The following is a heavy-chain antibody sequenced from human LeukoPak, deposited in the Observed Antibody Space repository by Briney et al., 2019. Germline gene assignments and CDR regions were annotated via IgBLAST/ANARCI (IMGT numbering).Heavy chain of an antibody. J-gene: IGHJ4*02. Sequence: ASVKVSCKGSGYTFTSYGISWVRQAPGQGLEWMGWISAYNGNTNYAQKFQGRVTMTRNTSISTAYMELSSLRSEDTAVYYCAIFDWWPFDYWGQGTLVTVSS. V-gene: IGHV1-18*01. CDR1: GYTFTSYG. CDR2: ISAYNGNT. D-gene: IGHD3-9*01. CDR3: AIFDWWPFDY.